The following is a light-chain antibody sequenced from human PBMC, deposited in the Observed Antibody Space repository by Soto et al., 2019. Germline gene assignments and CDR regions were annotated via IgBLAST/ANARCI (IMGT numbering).Light chain of an antibody. Sequence: QSALTQPASVSGSPGQSITISCTGTSSDVGGYNYVSWYQQHPGKAPKLMIYDVSNRPSGVSNRFSGSKSGNTASLNISGIQAEDEADYYCSSYTSISTLVVFGGGTKLTVL. CDR2: DVS. J-gene: IGLJ2*01. CDR1: SSDVGGYNY. V-gene: IGLV2-14*01. CDR3: SSYTSISTLVV.